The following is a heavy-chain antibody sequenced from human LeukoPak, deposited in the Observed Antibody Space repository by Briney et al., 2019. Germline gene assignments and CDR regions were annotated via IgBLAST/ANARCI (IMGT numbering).Heavy chain of an antibody. Sequence: ASVKVSCKASGGTFSSYAISWVRQAPGQGLEWMGGIIPIFGTANYAQKFQGRVTITADKSTSTAYMELSGLRSEDTAVYYCARRYSGSYYMDVWGKGTTVTVSS. CDR2: IIPIFGTA. D-gene: IGHD1-26*01. J-gene: IGHJ6*03. V-gene: IGHV1-69*06. CDR3: ARRYSGSYYMDV. CDR1: GGTFSSYA.